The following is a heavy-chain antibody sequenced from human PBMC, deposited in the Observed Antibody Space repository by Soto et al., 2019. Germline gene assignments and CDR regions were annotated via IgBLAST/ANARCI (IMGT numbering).Heavy chain of an antibody. D-gene: IGHD4-17*01. CDR3: ARSYGAAFDY. CDR2: IYYSGST. CDR1: GGSISSYY. Sequence: QVQLQESGPGLVKPSETLSLTCTVSGGSISSYYWSWIRQPPGKGLEWIGYIYYSGSTNYNPSLQSRVTISVDTSKNQFSLKLSSVTAADTAVYYCARSYGAAFDYWGQGTLVTVSS. V-gene: IGHV4-59*01. J-gene: IGHJ4*02.